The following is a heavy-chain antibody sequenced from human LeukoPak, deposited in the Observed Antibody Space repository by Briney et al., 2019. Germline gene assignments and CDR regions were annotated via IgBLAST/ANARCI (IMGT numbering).Heavy chain of an antibody. V-gene: IGHV4-59*01. CDR1: GGSISRYY. J-gene: IGHJ6*02. D-gene: IGHD3-16*01. Sequence: PSETLALTCTVSGGSISRYYWSWIRQPPGKGLEWIGYIYYSGSTNYNPSLKSRVTIAVDTSKNQFSLKLSSVAAADTAVYYCARGLGGYYYYGMDVWGQGTTVTVSS. CDR3: ARGLGGYYYYGMDV. CDR2: IYYSGST.